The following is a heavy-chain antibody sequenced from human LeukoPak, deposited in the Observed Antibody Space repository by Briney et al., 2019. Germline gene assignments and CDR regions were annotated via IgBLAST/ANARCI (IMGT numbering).Heavy chain of an antibody. CDR1: GGSISDGGYY. V-gene: IGHV4-31*03. J-gene: IGHJ4*02. D-gene: IGHD1-14*01. CDR3: ARGGDRRGFDY. CDR2: IYDSGTA. Sequence: SETLSLTCTVSGGSISDGGYYWSWIRHHPGTGLEWIGYIYDSGTAYYSPSLQSRVTISVDTSDNKFSLKLRSLTAADTAVYYCARGGDRRGFDYWGQGTLVTVSS.